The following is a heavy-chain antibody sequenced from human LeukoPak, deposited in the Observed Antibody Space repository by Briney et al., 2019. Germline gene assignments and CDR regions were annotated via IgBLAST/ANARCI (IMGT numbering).Heavy chain of an antibody. Sequence: GGSLRLSCAASGFTFSSYSMNWVRQAPGKGLEWVPYISSSSSTIYYADSVKGRFTISRDNAKNSLYLQMNSLRAEDTAVYYCARARGSYLGYFDYWGQGALVTVSS. D-gene: IGHD1-26*01. CDR1: GFTFSSYS. V-gene: IGHV3-48*01. CDR2: ISSSSSTI. CDR3: ARARGSYLGYFDY. J-gene: IGHJ4*02.